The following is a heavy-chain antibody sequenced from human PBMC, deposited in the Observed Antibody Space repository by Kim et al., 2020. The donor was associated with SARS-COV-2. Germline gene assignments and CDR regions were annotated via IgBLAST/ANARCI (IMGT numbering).Heavy chain of an antibody. J-gene: IGHJ4*02. Sequence: TTHHPPRRSRVTISVDTSKNQFSLELSSVTAADTAVYYCARGGITGRQFDFWGQGALVTVSS. V-gene: IGHV4-59*09. CDR2: T. CDR3: ARGGITGRQFDF. D-gene: IGHD1-1*01.